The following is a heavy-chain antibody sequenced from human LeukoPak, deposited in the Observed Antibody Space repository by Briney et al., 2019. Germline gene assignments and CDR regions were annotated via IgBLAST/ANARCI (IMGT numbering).Heavy chain of an antibody. CDR1: GGSISSSSYY. J-gene: IGHJ4*02. D-gene: IGHD3-10*01. CDR2: IYYSGST. Sequence: PSETLSLTCTVSGGSISSSSYYWGWLRQPPGKGLEWIVSIYYSGSTYYNPSLKSRVTISVDTSKNQFSLKLSSVTAADTAVYYCARSYGSGTDFDYWGQGTLVTVSS. CDR3: ARSYGSGTDFDY. V-gene: IGHV4-39*01.